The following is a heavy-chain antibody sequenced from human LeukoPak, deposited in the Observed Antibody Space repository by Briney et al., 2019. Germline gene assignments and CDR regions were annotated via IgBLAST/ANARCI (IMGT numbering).Heavy chain of an antibody. D-gene: IGHD3-10*01. CDR2: INSDGSST. V-gene: IGHV3-74*01. CDR3: ARPYYYGSGSDAFDI. Sequence: GGSLRLSCAASGFTFSSYWMHWVRQAPGKGLVWVSRINSDGSSTSYADSVKGRFTISRDNAKNTLYLQMNSLRAEDTAVYYCARPYYYGSGSDAFDIWGQGTMVTVSS. CDR1: GFTFSSYW. J-gene: IGHJ3*02.